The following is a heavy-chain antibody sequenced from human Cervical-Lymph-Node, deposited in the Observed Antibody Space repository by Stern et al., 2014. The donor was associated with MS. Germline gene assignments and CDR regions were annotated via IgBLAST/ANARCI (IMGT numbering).Heavy chain of an antibody. CDR2: IWYAGSNK. CDR1: GFTFSSYG. D-gene: IGHD1-26*01. Sequence: QVQLVQSGGGVVQPGRSLRLSCAASGFTFSSYGMHWVRQAPGKGLEWVAVIWYAGSNKYYADSVKGRFTISRDNSKNTLYLQMNSLRAEDTAVYYCARGGGSWGYFDYWGQGTLVTVSS. CDR3: ARGGGSWGYFDY. V-gene: IGHV3-33*01. J-gene: IGHJ4*02.